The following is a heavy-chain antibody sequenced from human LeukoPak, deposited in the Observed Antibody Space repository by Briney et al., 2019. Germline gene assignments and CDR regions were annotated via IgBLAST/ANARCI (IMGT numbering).Heavy chain of an antibody. CDR1: GGSITSIMYD. J-gene: IGHJ5*02. D-gene: IGHD6-6*01. V-gene: IGHV4-39*07. CDR2: IYYRGNT. CDR3: ARDFSRRWFDA. Sequence: SETLSLTSTVSGGSITSIMYDWGWSRQPPEKRLEWIGSIYYRGNTYYNPSLKSRVTISVDTSKNQFSLKLSSVTAADTAVYYCARDFSRRWFDAWGQGTLVTV.